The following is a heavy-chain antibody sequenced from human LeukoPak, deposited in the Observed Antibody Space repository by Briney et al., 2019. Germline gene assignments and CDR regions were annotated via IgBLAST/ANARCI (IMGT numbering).Heavy chain of an antibody. CDR3: ARGGHYSDSGGYYHDAFDI. J-gene: IGHJ3*02. Sequence: PGGSLRLSCAASGFTFSSYWMAWVRQAPGRGPEWVANIKEDGSDKYYVDSVKGRFTISRKNAKKSLYLQMNSLRAEDTAVYYCARGGHYSDSGGYYHDAFDIWGRGTVVTVSS. CDR2: IKEDGSDK. CDR1: GFTFSSYW. V-gene: IGHV3-7*04. D-gene: IGHD3-22*01.